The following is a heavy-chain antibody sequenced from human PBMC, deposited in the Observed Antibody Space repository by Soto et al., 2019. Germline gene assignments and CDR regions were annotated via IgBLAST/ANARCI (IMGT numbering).Heavy chain of an antibody. CDR1: GGSIISTSYY. V-gene: IGHV4-39*01. D-gene: IGHD3-22*01. Sequence: SETLSLTCTVSGGSIISTSYYWGWIRQPPGKGLEWIGSIYYSGSTYYSPSLKSRVTIPVDTSNNHFSLKLSSVTAADTAVYYCARQQRENYYDNSGYYQRPWFDPWGQGTLVTVSS. CDR3: ARQQRENYYDNSGYYQRPWFDP. CDR2: IYYSGST. J-gene: IGHJ5*02.